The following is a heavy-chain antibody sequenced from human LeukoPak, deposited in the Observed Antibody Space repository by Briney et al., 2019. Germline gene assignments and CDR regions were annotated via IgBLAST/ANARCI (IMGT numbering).Heavy chain of an antibody. CDR1: GFTLSEYY. CDR3: ARPRYYDSSGYYFDI. J-gene: IGHJ3*02. Sequence: KPGGSLRLSCAASGFTLSEYYMSWIRQAPGKGLEWVSYISSSNNFRNYADSVKGRFTISRDNAKNSLYLQMNSLRAEDTAVYYCARPRYYDSSGYYFDIWGQGTMVTVSS. CDR2: ISSSNNFR. D-gene: IGHD3-22*01. V-gene: IGHV3-11*03.